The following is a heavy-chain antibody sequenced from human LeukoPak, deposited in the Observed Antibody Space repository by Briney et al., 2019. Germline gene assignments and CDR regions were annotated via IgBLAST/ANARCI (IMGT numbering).Heavy chain of an antibody. V-gene: IGHV4-34*01. CDR1: GGSFSGYY. D-gene: IGHD6-6*01. Sequence: SETLSLTCAVYGGSFSGYYWGWIRQPPGKGLEWIGEINHSGSTNYNPSLKSRVTISVDTSKNQFSLKLSSVTAADTAVYYCALRNGHSSSSGDYWGQGTLVTVSS. CDR2: INHSGST. J-gene: IGHJ4*02. CDR3: ALRNGHSSSSGDY.